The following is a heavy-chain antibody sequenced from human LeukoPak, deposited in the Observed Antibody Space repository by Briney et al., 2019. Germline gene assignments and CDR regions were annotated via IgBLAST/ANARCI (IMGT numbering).Heavy chain of an antibody. CDR3: TRGLSSGYIWRNFDY. V-gene: IGHV3-49*04. Sequence: PGGSLRLSCTASGFTFGDYAMSWVRQAPGKGLEWVGFIRSKACGGTTEYVASVKGRFTISRDDSKSIAYLQMNSLKTEDTAVYYCTRGLSSGYIWRNFDYWGQGTLVTVSS. CDR1: GFTFGDYA. CDR2: IRSKACGGTT. J-gene: IGHJ4*02. D-gene: IGHD5-12*01.